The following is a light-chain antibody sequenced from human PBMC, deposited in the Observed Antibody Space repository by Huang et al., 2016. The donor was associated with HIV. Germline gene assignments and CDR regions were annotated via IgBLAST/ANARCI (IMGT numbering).Light chain of an antibody. CDR3: QQYNDFRCT. Sequence: ETVMTQSPVTLSVSPGDRASLPCRSSQIVSSHLAWYQQKPGQAPRLLIYAASTRATGVPARFSGSGAGTEFTLTISTLQSEDSAVYYCQQYNDFRCTFGPGTRVEIK. J-gene: IGKJ3*01. V-gene: IGKV3-15*01. CDR1: QIVSSH. CDR2: AAS.